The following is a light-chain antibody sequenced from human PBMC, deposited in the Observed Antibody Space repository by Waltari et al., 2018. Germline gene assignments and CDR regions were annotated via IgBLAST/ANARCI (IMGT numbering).Light chain of an antibody. J-gene: IGKJ2*01. V-gene: IGKV1-5*03. CDR1: QTLNRW. CDR3: QQYHSYPYT. Sequence: DIQMTQSPSTLSASVGDRVTITCRASQTLNRWLAWYQQKPGKAPKLLIYKASTLQSGVPSSFSGSDSGTQFALIITGLQAEDFATYYCQQYHSYPYTFGQGTKLEIK. CDR2: KAS.